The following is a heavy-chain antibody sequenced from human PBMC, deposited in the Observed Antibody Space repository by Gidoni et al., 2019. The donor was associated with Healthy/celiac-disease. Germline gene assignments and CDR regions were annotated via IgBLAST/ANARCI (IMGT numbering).Heavy chain of an antibody. J-gene: IGHJ4*02. Sequence: QLPLQESGPGLVKPSETLSLTCTVSGASISSSSYYWGWIRQPPGKGLEWIGSIYYSGSTYYNPSLKSRVTISVDTSKNQFSLKLSSVTAADTAVYYCARHVGYYDSSGYYYFDYWGQGTLVTVSS. CDR2: IYYSGST. CDR3: ARHVGYYDSSGYYYFDY. V-gene: IGHV4-39*01. CDR1: GASISSSSYY. D-gene: IGHD3-22*01.